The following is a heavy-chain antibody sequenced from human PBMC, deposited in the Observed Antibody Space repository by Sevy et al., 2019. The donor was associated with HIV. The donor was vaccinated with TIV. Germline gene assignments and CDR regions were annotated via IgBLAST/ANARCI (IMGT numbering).Heavy chain of an antibody. J-gene: IGHJ4*02. D-gene: IGHD3-10*01. CDR2: IDPNSGGT. CDR1: GYTFTGYY. V-gene: IGHV1-2*02. Sequence: ASVKVSCKASGYTFTGYYIHWVRQAPGEGLEWMGWIDPNSGGTNYAQKFQGRVTRSTDTSISTAYMELSRLRSDDTAVYYCSRSVYGSRTYLNDYWGQGTLVTVSS. CDR3: SRSVYGSRTYLNDY.